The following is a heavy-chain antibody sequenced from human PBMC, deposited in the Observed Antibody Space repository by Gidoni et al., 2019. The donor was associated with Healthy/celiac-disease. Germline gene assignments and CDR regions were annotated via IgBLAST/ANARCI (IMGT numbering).Heavy chain of an antibody. CDR2: ISWNSGSI. J-gene: IGHJ3*02. V-gene: IGHV3-9*01. Sequence: EVQLVESGGGLVQPGRSLRLSCAASGFPFDDYAMHWVRQAPGKGLEWVSGISWNSGSIGYADSVKGRFTISRDNAKNSLYLQMNSLRAEDTALYYCAKNARRAVGATTSAFDIWGQGTMVTVSS. CDR1: GFPFDDYA. CDR3: AKNARRAVGATTSAFDI. D-gene: IGHD1-26*01.